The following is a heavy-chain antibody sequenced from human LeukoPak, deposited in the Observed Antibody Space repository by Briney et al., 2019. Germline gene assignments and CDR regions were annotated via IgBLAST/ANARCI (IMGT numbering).Heavy chain of an antibody. CDR3: ARGQYTMVRGVSPYYYGMDV. J-gene: IGHJ6*02. D-gene: IGHD3-10*01. CDR1: GGSFSGYY. CDR2: INHSGST. V-gene: IGHV4-34*01. Sequence: SETLSLTCAVYGGSFSGYYWSWIRQPPGKGLEWIGEINHSGSTNYNPSLKSRVTISVDTSKNQFSLKLSSVTAADTAVYYCARGQYTMVRGVSPYYYGMDVWGQGTTVTVSS.